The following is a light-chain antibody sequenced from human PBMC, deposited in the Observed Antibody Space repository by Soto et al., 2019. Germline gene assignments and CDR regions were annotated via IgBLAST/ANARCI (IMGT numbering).Light chain of an antibody. CDR1: QNVHIN. J-gene: IGKJ1*01. CDR3: QQHSHWPPWT. V-gene: IGKV3-11*01. Sequence: ETVMTQSPATLSVSPGDTVTLSCRASQNVHINVAWYQQKPGQAPRLLIYGASNRATGIPARFSGSGSGTDFTLTISNLEPEDFAVYYCQQHSHWPPWTFGQGTRVEIQ. CDR2: GAS.